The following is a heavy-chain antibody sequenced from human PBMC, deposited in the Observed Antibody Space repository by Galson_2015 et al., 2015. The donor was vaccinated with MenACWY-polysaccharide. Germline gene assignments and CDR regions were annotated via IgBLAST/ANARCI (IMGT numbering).Heavy chain of an antibody. CDR1: GYTFTSYD. CDR2: MNPDSGNT. Sequence: SVKVSCKASGYTFTSYDINWVRQATGQGLEWMGWMNPDSGNTVYAQKFQGRVTMTRHTSISTAYMELSSLRSEDTAVYYCARALISLYSGSYYDYWGQGTLVTVSS. J-gene: IGHJ4*02. V-gene: IGHV1-8*01. D-gene: IGHD1-26*01. CDR3: ARALISLYSGSYYDY.